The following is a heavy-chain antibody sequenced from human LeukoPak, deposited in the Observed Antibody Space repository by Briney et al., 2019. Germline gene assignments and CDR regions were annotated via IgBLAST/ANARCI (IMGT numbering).Heavy chain of an antibody. CDR2: INPNSGGT. J-gene: IGHJ4*02. D-gene: IGHD4-17*01. CDR1: GYTFTGYY. Sequence: ASVKVSCKASGYTFTGYYMHWVRQAPGQGLEWMGWINPNSGGTNYAQKFQGWVTMTRDTSTSTAYMELSRLRSDDTAVYYCARAPRRGDYGFGYWGQGTLVTVSS. CDR3: ARAPRRGDYGFGY. V-gene: IGHV1-2*04.